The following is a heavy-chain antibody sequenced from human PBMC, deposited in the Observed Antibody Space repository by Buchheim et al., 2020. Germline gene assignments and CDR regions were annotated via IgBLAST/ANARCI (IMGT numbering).Heavy chain of an antibody. CDR3: ARDRSDYDILTGSHDYFDS. Sequence: QLQLQESGPGLVKPSETLSLTCTIPGGSINSSRYYWGWIRQPPGKGLEWIGSIYYSGSSYYKPSLNSRVTMSVDTSKNQFSLKLNSVTAADTALYYCARDRSDYDILTGSHDYFDSWGQGTL. D-gene: IGHD3-9*01. J-gene: IGHJ4*02. CDR1: GGSINSSRYY. CDR2: IYYSGSS. V-gene: IGHV4-39*07.